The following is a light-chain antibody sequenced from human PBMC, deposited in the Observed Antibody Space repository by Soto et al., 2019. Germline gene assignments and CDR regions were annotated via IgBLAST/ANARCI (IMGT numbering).Light chain of an antibody. V-gene: IGKV3-11*01. J-gene: IGKJ4*01. Sequence: DIVLTQSPATLSLSPGERATLSCRASQSVSSSLAWYQQKPGQTPRLLIYDASNRATGIPARFNGSGSGTAFTLTVSSLAPEDFAVYYCQQRSNWPLTFGGGTKVEIK. CDR1: QSVSSS. CDR2: DAS. CDR3: QQRSNWPLT.